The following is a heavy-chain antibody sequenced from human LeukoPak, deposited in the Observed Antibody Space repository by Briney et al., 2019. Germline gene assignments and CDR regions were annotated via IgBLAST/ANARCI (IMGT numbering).Heavy chain of an antibody. CDR1: GFPFSSYA. CDR2: IFGSGDTT. D-gene: IGHD3-10*01. CDR3: AKRNTMVRGGPCFDH. V-gene: IGHV3-23*01. J-gene: IGHJ4*02. Sequence: PGGSLRLSCAASGFPFSSYAMNWVRQAPGKGLEWVSIIFGSGDTTYYADSVKGRFTVSRDNSKNMLYLQMNNLRPEDTATYYCAKRNTMVRGGPCFDHWGQGLMVTVSS.